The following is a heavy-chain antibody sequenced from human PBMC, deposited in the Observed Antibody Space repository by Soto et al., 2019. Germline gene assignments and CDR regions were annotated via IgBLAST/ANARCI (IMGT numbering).Heavy chain of an antibody. V-gene: IGHV3-11*06. J-gene: IGHJ6*02. CDR2: SSSSSSYT. D-gene: IGHD1-1*01. CDR1: VFTFSDYY. CDR3: ARAMLDHYYYGMDV. Sequence: GGSLRLSCAVSVFTFSDYYMSWIRQARGKGLEWVSYSSSSSSYTNYADSVKGRFTISRDNAKNSLYLQMNSLRAEDTAVYYFARAMLDHYYYGMDVWGQGTTVTVSS.